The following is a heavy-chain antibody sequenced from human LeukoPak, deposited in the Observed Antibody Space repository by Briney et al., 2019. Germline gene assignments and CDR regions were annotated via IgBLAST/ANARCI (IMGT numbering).Heavy chain of an antibody. CDR3: AKDAGYYYGSGSYSFDY. CDR2: IRYDGSNK. Sequence: TEGSLRLSCAASGFTFSSYGMHWVRQAPGKGLEWVAFIRYDGSNKYYADSVKGRFTISRDNSKNTLYLQMNSLRAEDTAVYYCAKDAGYYYGSGSYSFDYWGQGTLVTVSS. D-gene: IGHD3-10*01. J-gene: IGHJ4*02. CDR1: GFTFSSYG. V-gene: IGHV3-30*02.